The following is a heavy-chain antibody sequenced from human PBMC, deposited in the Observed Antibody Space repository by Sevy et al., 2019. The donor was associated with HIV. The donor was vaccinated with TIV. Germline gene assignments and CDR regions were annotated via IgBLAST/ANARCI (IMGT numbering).Heavy chain of an antibody. CDR3: ARGLSFWSGYYGGAYYGMDV. V-gene: IGHV4-31*03. CDR1: GGSISSGGYY. CDR2: IYYSGST. J-gene: IGHJ6*02. Sequence: SETLSLTCTVSGGSISSGGYYWSWIRQHPGKGLEWIGYIYYSGSTYYNPSLKSRVTISVDTSKNQFSLKLCSVTAADTAVYYCARGLSFWSGYYGGAYYGMDVWGQGTTVTVSS. D-gene: IGHD3-3*01.